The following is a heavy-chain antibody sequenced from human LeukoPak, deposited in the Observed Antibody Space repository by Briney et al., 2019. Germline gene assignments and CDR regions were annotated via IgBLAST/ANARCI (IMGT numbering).Heavy chain of an antibody. CDR3: ARGSYYDFWSGYYQRYYFDY. D-gene: IGHD3-3*01. CDR2: IYSGGST. CDR1: GFTFSSNY. Sequence: GGSLRLSCAASGFTFSSNYMSWVRQAPGKGLEWVSVIYSGGSTYYADSVKGRFTISRDNSKNTLYLQMNSLRAEDTAVYYCARGSYYDFWSGYYQRYYFDYWGQGTLVTDSS. V-gene: IGHV3-53*01. J-gene: IGHJ4*02.